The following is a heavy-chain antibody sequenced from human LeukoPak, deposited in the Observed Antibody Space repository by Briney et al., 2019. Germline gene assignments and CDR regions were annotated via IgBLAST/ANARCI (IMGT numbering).Heavy chain of an antibody. Sequence: GGSLRLSCAASGFTFNTYWMHWVRQAPGKGLVWVSRIDSDGSSTSYADSVKGRFTISRGNSKNTVYLQMNTLRVDDTAVYYCAKGGQQFIYYYLHMAVWGRGTTVTVSS. CDR3: AKGGQQFIYYYLHMAV. D-gene: IGHD4-11*01. V-gene: IGHV3-74*01. J-gene: IGHJ6*03. CDR1: GFTFNTYW. CDR2: IDSDGSST.